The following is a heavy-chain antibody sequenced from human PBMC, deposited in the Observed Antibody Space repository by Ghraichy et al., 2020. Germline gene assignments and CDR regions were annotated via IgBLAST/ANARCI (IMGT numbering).Heavy chain of an antibody. Sequence: LSLTCGASGFTFSSYEMNWVRQAPGKGLEWVSFISNSGGTIKYADSVQGRFTISRDNAKNSLYLQMNSLRAEDTAVYYCARVPYSSGWLSFDFWGQGTLVTVSS. D-gene: IGHD6-19*01. CDR3: ARVPYSSGWLSFDF. J-gene: IGHJ4*02. CDR2: ISNSGGTI. V-gene: IGHV3-48*03. CDR1: GFTFSSYE.